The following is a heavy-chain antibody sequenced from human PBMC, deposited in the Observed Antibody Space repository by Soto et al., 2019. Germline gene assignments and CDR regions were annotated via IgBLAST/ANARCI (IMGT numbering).Heavy chain of an antibody. Sequence: QVQLQQWGAGLLKPSETLSLTCAVYGGSFSGYYWTWIRQPPGKVLEWIGEINHSGSTNYKPYLKSRVTISVDADKNQFYLKVSSVTAADTAVYYCARLHLPDTFHYYGMDVWGQGTTVTVSS. CDR2: INHSGST. J-gene: IGHJ6*02. V-gene: IGHV4-34*01. CDR3: ARLHLPDTFHYYGMDV. D-gene: IGHD2-2*01. CDR1: GGSFSGYY.